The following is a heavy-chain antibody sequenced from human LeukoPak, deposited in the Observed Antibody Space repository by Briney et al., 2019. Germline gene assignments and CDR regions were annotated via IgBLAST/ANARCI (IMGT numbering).Heavy chain of an antibody. V-gene: IGHV3-30*18. Sequence: GGSLRLSCAASGFTFSSYGMHWVRQAPGKGLEWVAVISYDGSNKYYADSVKGRFTISRDNSKNTLYLQMNSLRAEDTGVYYCAKGSYYDILTGSPPDYWGQGTLVTVSS. J-gene: IGHJ4*02. CDR2: ISYDGSNK. CDR3: AKGSYYDILTGSPPDY. CDR1: GFTFSSYG. D-gene: IGHD3-9*01.